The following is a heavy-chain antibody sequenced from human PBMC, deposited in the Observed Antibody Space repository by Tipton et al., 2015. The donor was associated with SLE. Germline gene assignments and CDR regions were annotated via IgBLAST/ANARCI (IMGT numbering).Heavy chain of an antibody. CDR2: IYTSGST. D-gene: IGHD1-26*01. CDR1: GGSISSGSYH. CDR3: ARDFWSQIVGAGGAFHI. J-gene: IGHJ3*02. V-gene: IGHV4-61*09. Sequence: TLSLTCTVSGGSISSGSYHWGWIRQPAGKGLEWIGHIYTSGSTNYNPSLKSRVTISVDTSKNQFSLKLSSVTAADTAVYYCARDFWSQIVGAGGAFHIWGQGTMVTVSS.